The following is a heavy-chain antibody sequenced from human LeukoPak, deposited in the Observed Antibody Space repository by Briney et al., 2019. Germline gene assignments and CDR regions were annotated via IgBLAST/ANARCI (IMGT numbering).Heavy chain of an antibody. CDR1: GFTFSSDW. D-gene: IGHD5-18*01. V-gene: IGHV3-7*01. Sequence: GGSLRLSCAVSGFTFSSDWMIWVRQAPGKGLEWVANINPDGGEKNYVDSVKGRFTISRDNAKTSLYLQMNSLRAEDTAVYYCARDLSGVTGYTYGRGIDYWGQGTLVTVSS. CDR3: ARDLSGVTGYTYGRGIDY. CDR2: INPDGGEK. J-gene: IGHJ4*02.